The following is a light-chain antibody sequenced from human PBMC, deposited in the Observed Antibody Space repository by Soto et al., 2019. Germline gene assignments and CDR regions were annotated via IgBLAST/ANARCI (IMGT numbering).Light chain of an antibody. V-gene: IGKV3-20*01. CDR2: GAS. CDR3: HQYGSSPSYT. CDR1: QSVSSSSY. Sequence: EIVLTQSPGTLSLSPGERATLSCRASQSVSSSSYLAWYQQKPGQAHRLLIYGASSRATGIPDRFIGSGSGTDFTLTISRLEPEDFAVYYCHQYGSSPSYTFGQGTKLEIK. J-gene: IGKJ2*01.